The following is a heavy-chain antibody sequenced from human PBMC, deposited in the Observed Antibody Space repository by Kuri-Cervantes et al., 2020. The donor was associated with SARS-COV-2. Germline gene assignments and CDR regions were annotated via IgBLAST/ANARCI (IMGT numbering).Heavy chain of an antibody. CDR2: IYPGDSDT. CDR1: GYSFTTYW. J-gene: IGHJ6*03. D-gene: IGHD4-17*01. Sequence: KVSCKGSGYSFTTYWIGWVRQMPGKGLEWMGIIYPGDSDTRYSPSFQGQVTISADKSISTAFLQWSGLKASDTAIYYCARRAYGEQVDYYYMDVWGKGTTVTVSS. CDR3: ARRAYGEQVDYYYMDV. V-gene: IGHV5-51*01.